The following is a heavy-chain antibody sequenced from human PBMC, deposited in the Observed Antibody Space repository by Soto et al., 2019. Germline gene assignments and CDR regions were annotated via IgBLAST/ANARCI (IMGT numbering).Heavy chain of an antibody. Sequence: QLQLQESGPGLVKPSETLSLTCTVSGGSISSSSYYWGWIRQPPGKGLEWVGSIYYRGSTYYNPSLKSRVTISVDTSKNQFSLKLSSVTAADTAVYYCARHRRTISRTDYWGQGTLVTVSS. D-gene: IGHD3-9*01. CDR1: GGSISSSSYY. V-gene: IGHV4-39*01. CDR2: IYYRGST. J-gene: IGHJ4*02. CDR3: ARHRRTISRTDY.